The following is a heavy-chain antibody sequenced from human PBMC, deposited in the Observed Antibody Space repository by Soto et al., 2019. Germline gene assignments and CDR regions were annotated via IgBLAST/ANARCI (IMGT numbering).Heavy chain of an antibody. CDR2: IYSGGST. V-gene: IGHV3-53*01. J-gene: IGHJ3*02. D-gene: IGHD3-16*02. CDR1: GFTVSSNY. Sequence: GGSLRLSCAAAGFTVSSNYMSWVRQAPGKGLEWVSVIYSGGSTYYADSVKGRFTISRDNSKNTLYLQMNSLRAEDTAVYYCARDPGNYDYVLGSYRPSYAFDRGGHGKRVNVSS. CDR3: ARDPGNYDYVLGSYRPSYAFDR.